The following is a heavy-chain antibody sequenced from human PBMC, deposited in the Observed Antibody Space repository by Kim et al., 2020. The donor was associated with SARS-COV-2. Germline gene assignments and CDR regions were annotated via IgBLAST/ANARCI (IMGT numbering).Heavy chain of an antibody. J-gene: IGHJ6*02. D-gene: IGHD5-18*01. CDR1: GYSFTSYW. V-gene: IGHV5-10-1*01. Sequence: GESLKISCKGSGYSFTSYWISWVRQMPGKGLEWMGRIDPSDSYTNYSPSFQGHVTISADKSISTAYLQWRSLKASDTAMYYCARLARPAGYSYGFVYYYYYGMDVWGQGTTVTVSS. CDR2: IDPSDSYT. CDR3: ARLARPAGYSYGFVYYYYYGMDV.